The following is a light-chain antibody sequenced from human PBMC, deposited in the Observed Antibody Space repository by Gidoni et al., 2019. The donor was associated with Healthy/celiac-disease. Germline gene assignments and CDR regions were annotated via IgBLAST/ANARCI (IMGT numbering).Light chain of an antibody. Sequence: DIVLTQSPATLSLSPGERATLSCRASQSFSSYLAWYQQKPGQAPRLLIYDASNRASGIPARFSGSGSGTDFTLTISSLEPEDFAVYYCQQRSNWRGLTFGGGTKVEIK. CDR2: DAS. CDR1: QSFSSY. J-gene: IGKJ4*01. V-gene: IGKV3-11*01. CDR3: QQRSNWRGLT.